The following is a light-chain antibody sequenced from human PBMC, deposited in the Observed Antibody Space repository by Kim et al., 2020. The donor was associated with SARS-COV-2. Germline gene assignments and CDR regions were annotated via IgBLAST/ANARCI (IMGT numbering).Light chain of an antibody. CDR1: QSVSSSY. Sequence: ELVLTQSPGTVSLSPGERATLSCRASQSVSSSYLGWYQQKPGQSPRLLIYGASIRATGIPDSFSGSGSGTDFSLISSRLEPEDFALYYCQQYGSSPPYTFGQGTKLEI. CDR2: GAS. CDR3: QQYGSSPPYT. V-gene: IGKV3-20*01. J-gene: IGKJ2*01.